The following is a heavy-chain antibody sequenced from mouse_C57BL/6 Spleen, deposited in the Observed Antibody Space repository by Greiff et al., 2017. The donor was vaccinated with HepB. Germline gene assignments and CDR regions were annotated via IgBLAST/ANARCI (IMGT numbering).Heavy chain of an antibody. Sequence: QVQLQQSGAELVRPGTSVKVSCKASGYAFTNYLIEWVKQRPGQGLEWIGVINPGSGGTNYNEKFKGKATLTADKSSSTAYMQLSSLTSEDSAVYFCARSAQRDYYAMDYWGQGTSVTVSS. D-gene: IGHD3-2*02. V-gene: IGHV1-54*01. J-gene: IGHJ4*01. CDR1: GYAFTNYL. CDR2: INPGSGGT. CDR3: ARSAQRDYYAMDY.